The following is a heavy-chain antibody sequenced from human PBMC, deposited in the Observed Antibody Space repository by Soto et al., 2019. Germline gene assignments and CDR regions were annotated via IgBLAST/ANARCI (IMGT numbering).Heavy chain of an antibody. CDR3: ARDQQLGLDY. J-gene: IGHJ4*02. D-gene: IGHD6-13*01. Sequence: SETLDLTCPVSGGSISSYYWRWIRQPPGKGLELIGYIYYSGRTNYNPSLKSRVTISVDTSKSQFSLKLSSVTAADTAVYYCARDQQLGLDYWGQGTLVTAPQ. CDR1: GGSISSYY. CDR2: IYYSGRT. V-gene: IGHV4-59*01.